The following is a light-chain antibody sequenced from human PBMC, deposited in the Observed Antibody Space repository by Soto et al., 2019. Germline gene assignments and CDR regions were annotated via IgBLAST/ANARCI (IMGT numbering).Light chain of an antibody. J-gene: IGLJ3*02. CDR1: SSNIGAGSN. CDR3: QSYDSSLSGWV. CDR2: ANT. Sequence: QSVLTQPPSVSGAPGQRVAISCPGSSSNIGAGSNVHWYQPLPGTAPKLLIYANTLRPSGVPDRFSGSKSGTSASLAITGLQAEDEADYYCQSYDSSLSGWVFGGGNKLTVL. V-gene: IGLV1-40*01.